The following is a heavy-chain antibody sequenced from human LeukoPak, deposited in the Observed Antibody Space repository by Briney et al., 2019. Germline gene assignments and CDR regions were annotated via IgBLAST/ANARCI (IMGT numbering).Heavy chain of an antibody. J-gene: IGHJ3*02. Sequence: ASVKVSCKASGYTFTGYYMHWVRQAPGQGLEWMGGIIPIFGTANYAQKFQGRVTITTDESTSTAYMELSSLRSEDTAVYYCASLRDIVVVPDVQGAFDIWGQGTMVTVSS. CDR1: GYTFTGYY. D-gene: IGHD2-2*01. V-gene: IGHV1-69*05. CDR3: ASLRDIVVVPDVQGAFDI. CDR2: IIPIFGTA.